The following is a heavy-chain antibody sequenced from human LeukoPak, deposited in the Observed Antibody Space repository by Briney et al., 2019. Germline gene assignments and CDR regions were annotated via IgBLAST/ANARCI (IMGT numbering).Heavy chain of an antibody. CDR3: ARVQEAGTFDY. D-gene: IGHD6-19*01. J-gene: IGHJ4*02. Sequence: ASVKVSCKASGYTFTSYYMHWVRQAPGQGLEWMGIINPSGGSTSYAQKFQGRVTMARDTSTSTVYMELSSLRSEDTAVYYCARVQEAGTFDYWGQGTLVTVSS. V-gene: IGHV1-46*01. CDR2: INPSGGST. CDR1: GYTFTSYY.